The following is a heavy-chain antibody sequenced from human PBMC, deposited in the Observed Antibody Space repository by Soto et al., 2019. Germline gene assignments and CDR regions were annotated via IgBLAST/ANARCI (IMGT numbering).Heavy chain of an antibody. CDR1: GFSLSTSGVG. CDR2: IYWDDDK. V-gene: IGHV2-5*02. D-gene: IGHD6-13*01. Sequence: AGPTLVNPTQTLTLTCTFSGFSLSTSGVGVGWIRQPPGKALEWLALIYWDDDKRYSPSLKSRLTITKDTSKNQVVLTMTNMDPVDTATYYCAQIRYSSSWSRLYYFDYWGQGTLVTVSS. J-gene: IGHJ4*02. CDR3: AQIRYSSSWSRLYYFDY.